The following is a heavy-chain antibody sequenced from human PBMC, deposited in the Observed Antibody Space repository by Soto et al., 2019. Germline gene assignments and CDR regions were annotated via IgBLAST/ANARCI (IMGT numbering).Heavy chain of an antibody. J-gene: IGHJ3*02. CDR1: GFTFSRYA. CDR3: AKDVARITIFGAGEAFDI. Sequence: EVQLLESGGGLVQPGGSLRLSCAASGFTFSRYAMSWVRQAPGKGLEWVSGISGVGGSTYYADSVKGRFTISRDNSKDTLYLQMNSLRGEDTAVYDCAKDVARITIFGAGEAFDIWGQGTMVTV. V-gene: IGHV3-23*01. CDR2: ISGVGGST. D-gene: IGHD3-3*01.